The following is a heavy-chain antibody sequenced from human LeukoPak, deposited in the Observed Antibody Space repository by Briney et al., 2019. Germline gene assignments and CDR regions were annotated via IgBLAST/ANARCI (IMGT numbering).Heavy chain of an antibody. CDR1: GYTFTSYD. CDR2: MNPNSGNT. V-gene: IGHV1-8*01. Sequence: ASVKVSCKASGYTFTSYDINWVRQATGQGLEWMGWMNPNSGNTGYAQKFQGRVTITRNTSISTAYMELSSLRSEDTAVYYCARSPPYCSSTSCSFDPWGQGTLVTVSS. D-gene: IGHD2-2*01. J-gene: IGHJ5*02. CDR3: ARSPPYCSSTSCSFDP.